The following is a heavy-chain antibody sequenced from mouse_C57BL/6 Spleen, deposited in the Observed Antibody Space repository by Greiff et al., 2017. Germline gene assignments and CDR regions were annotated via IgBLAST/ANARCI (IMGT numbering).Heavy chain of an antibody. CDR2: INPSTGGT. CDR1: GYSFTGYY. V-gene: IGHV1-42*01. D-gene: IGHD1-1*01. CDR3: ARGFYYGSSSGFAY. Sequence: VQLKQSGPELVKPGASVKISCKASGYSFTGYYMNWVKQSPEKSLEWIGEINPSTGGTTYNQKFKAKATLTVDKSSSTAYMQLKSLTSEDSAVYYCARGFYYGSSSGFAYWGQGTLVTVSA. J-gene: IGHJ3*01.